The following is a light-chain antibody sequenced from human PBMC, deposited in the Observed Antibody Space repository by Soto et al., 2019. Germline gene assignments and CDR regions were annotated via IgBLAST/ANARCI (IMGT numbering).Light chain of an antibody. CDR2: EVS. Sequence: QSVLTQPASVSGSPGQSITISCSGTSSDVGGYNYVSWYQQHPGEAPKLLISEVSNRPSAISNRFSGSKSGNTASLTISGLQAEDEADYYCSSYTSSSTLLFGGGTKSPS. CDR3: SSYTSSSTLL. V-gene: IGLV2-14*01. CDR1: SSDVGGYNY. J-gene: IGLJ2*01.